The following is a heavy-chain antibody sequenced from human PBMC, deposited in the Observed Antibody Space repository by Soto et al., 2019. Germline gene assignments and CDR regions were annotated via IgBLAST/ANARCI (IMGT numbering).Heavy chain of an antibody. Sequence: SETLSLTCAVYGGSFSGYYWTWIRQPPGTGLEWIGEINHSGSTNYNPSLKSRVTISVDTSKNQFSLKLSSVTAADTAIYYCARDPVEATHYDYWGQGAPVTVSS. V-gene: IGHV4-34*01. CDR2: INHSGST. CDR1: GGSFSGYY. CDR3: ARDPVEATHYDY. J-gene: IGHJ4*02. D-gene: IGHD1-26*01.